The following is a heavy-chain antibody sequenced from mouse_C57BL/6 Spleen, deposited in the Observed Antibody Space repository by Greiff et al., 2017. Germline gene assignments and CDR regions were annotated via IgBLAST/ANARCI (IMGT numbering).Heavy chain of an antibody. CDR3: ARRGPWFAY. J-gene: IGHJ3*01. CDR1: GYTFTSYW. CDR2: IDPSDSYT. V-gene: IGHV1-50*01. Sequence: QVQLQQPGAELVKPGASVKLSCKASGYTFTSYWMQWVKQRPGQGLEWIGEIDPSDSYTNYNQKFKGKATLTVDTSSSPAYMQLSSLTSEDSAVYYCARRGPWFAYWGQGTLVTVSA.